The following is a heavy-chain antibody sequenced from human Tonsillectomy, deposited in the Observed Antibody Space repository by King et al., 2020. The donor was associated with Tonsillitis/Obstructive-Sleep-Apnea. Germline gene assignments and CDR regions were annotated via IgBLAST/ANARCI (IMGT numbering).Heavy chain of an antibody. J-gene: IGHJ4*02. CDR2: ISWNSGGV. CDR1: GFTFDDYA. CDR3: AKDHYYDRSGYFFH. Sequence: VQLVESGGGLVQPGRSLRLSCAASGFTFDDYAMHWVRQAPGKGLEWVSGISWNSGGVGYADSVKGQFTISRDNAKNSLYLQMNSLRAEDTALYYCAKDHYYDRSGYFFHWGQGTLVTVSS. V-gene: IGHV3-9*01. D-gene: IGHD3-22*01.